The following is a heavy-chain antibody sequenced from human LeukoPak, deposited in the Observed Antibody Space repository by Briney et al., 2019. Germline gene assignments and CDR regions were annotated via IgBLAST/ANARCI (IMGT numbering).Heavy chain of an antibody. CDR3: AKDKGYSYGPNQFYFDY. Sequence: GGSLRLSCAASGFTFSNYGMSWVRQAPGKGLEWVSAISAGGGSTYYADSVKGRFTISRDNSKNTLYLQMNSLRAEDTAIYYCAKDKGYSYGPNQFYFDYWGQGTLVTVSS. J-gene: IGHJ4*02. CDR1: GFTFSNYG. CDR2: ISAGGGST. D-gene: IGHD5-18*01. V-gene: IGHV3-23*01.